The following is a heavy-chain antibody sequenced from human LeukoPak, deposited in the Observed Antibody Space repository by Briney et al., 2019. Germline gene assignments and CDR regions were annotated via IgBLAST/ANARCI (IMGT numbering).Heavy chain of an antibody. D-gene: IGHD2-21*02. V-gene: IGHV3-9*01. Sequence: PGGSLRLSCAASGFTFDDYAMHWVRQAPGKGLEWVSGISWNSNSIGYADSVKGRFTISRDNSKNSLYVQMNSLRAEDTAFYYCARVALPACGGDCYYHDVFDMWGQGTMVTVSS. CDR1: GFTFDDYA. CDR3: ARVALPACGGDCYYHDVFDM. CDR2: ISWNSNSI. J-gene: IGHJ3*02.